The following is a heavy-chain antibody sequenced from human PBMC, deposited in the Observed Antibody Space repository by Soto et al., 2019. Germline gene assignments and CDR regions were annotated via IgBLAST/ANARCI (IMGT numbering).Heavy chain of an antibody. CDR3: ARFIPGTGNDS. V-gene: IGHV4-31*03. D-gene: IGHD1-20*01. CDR2: MYYSGST. Sequence: QLQLQESGPGLVKPSQTLSLTCTVSGGSISSGGYYWSWIRQHPGKGLEWIGYMYYSGSTYYNPSLKSRVTISIDTSKNQFSLKLSSVTAADTAVYYCARFIPGTGNDSWGQGTLVTVSS. CDR1: GGSISSGGYY. J-gene: IGHJ4*02.